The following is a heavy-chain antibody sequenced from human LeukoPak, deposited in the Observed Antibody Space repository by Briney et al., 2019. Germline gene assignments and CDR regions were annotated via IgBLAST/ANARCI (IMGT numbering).Heavy chain of an antibody. D-gene: IGHD1-26*01. CDR1: GGSISSYY. V-gene: IGHV4-59*08. CDR2: MYYSGNT. Sequence: SETLSLTCNVSGGSISSYYWSWIRQPPGKGLEWIGYMYYSGNTNYNPSLKSRVTTSVDSSKNQFSLKLSSVTAADTAVYYCARHTLVGARNAFNIWGQGTMVTVSS. CDR3: ARHTLVGARNAFNI. J-gene: IGHJ3*02.